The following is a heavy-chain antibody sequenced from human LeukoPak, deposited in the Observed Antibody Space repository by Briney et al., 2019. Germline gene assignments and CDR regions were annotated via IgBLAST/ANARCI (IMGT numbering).Heavy chain of an antibody. CDR1: GFTFSSYA. J-gene: IGHJ4*02. CDR3: ASSEDDSSGYYRDY. D-gene: IGHD3-22*01. Sequence: GGSLRLSCAASGFTFSSYAMSWVRQAPGKGLEWVSSISSSSSYIYYADSVKGRFTISRDNAKNSLYLQMNSLRAEDTAVYYCASSEDDSSGYYRDYWGQGTLVTVSS. CDR2: ISSSSSYI. V-gene: IGHV3-21*01.